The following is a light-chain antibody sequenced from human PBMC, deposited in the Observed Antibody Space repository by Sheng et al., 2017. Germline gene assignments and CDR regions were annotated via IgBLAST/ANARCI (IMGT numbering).Light chain of an antibody. V-gene: IGKV3D-7*01. Sequence: EIVLTQSPVTLSLSPGERATLSCRASQSVSNSQLAWYQQKPGKAPKLLLYGASKLESGVPSRFSGTGSGTEFTLSIYSLQPDDSATYYCQQYDGYSQYSFGQGTKLEIK. J-gene: IGKJ2*03. CDR3: QQYDGYSQYS. CDR1: QSVSNSQ. CDR2: GAS.